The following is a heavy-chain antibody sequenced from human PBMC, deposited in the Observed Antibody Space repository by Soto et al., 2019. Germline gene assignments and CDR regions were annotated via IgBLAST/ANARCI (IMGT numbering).Heavy chain of an antibody. CDR2: IWYDGNNK. D-gene: IGHD2-21*01. V-gene: IGHV3-33*01. CDR1: GFSFCNYG. CDR3: ARGLHSLFDY. J-gene: IGHJ4*02. Sequence: GGSLRLCCAASGFSFCNYGMHWVRQAPGKGLEWVAVIWYDGNNKYYADSVKGRFTISRDNSNNTLYVQMTSLRAEDTAVYYCARGLHSLFDYWGQGTLVTVSS.